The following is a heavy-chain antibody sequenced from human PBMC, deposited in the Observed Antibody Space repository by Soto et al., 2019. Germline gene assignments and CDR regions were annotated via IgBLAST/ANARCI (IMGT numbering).Heavy chain of an antibody. Sequence: QVQLVQSGGEVKKPGASVTVSCKASGYSFTRYGISWLRQAPGQGLEWMGWLGIYNGDTHYAQKLQGRVSMTADTTTNTAYMELRDMRSDDTAVYYCAQYWDATVIRDGPRFGYWGQGTLVIVSS. CDR3: AQYWDATVIRDGPRFGY. J-gene: IGHJ4*02. CDR2: LGIYNGDT. V-gene: IGHV1-18*01. D-gene: IGHD4-17*01. CDR1: GYSFTRYG.